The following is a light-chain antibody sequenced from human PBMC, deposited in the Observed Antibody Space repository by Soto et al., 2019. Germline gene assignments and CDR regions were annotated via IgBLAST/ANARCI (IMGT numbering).Light chain of an antibody. CDR2: GAS. CDR1: QSVSSN. CDR3: KQYNNWPGT. V-gene: IGKV3-15*01. Sequence: EIVMTQSPATLSVSPGERATISCRASQSVSSNLAWYQQKPGQAPRLLIYGASTRVTGIPARFSGGGSGTEFTLTISSLQSEDFAVYYCKQYNNWPGTFGQGTKVEIK. J-gene: IGKJ1*01.